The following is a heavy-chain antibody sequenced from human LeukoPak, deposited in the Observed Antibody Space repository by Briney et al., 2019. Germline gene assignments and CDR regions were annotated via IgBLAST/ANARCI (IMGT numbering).Heavy chain of an antibody. D-gene: IGHD6-19*01. V-gene: IGHV1-18*01. CDR3: ARSAVADTLSAYYFGY. Sequence: ASAKVSCKASGYTFITYDISWVRQAPGQGLEWMGWISAFNGNTNYAQKLQDRVTMTTDSSTNTAYMELRSLRSDDTAVYYCARSAVADTLSAYYFGYWGQGTLVTVSS. CDR1: GYTFITYD. J-gene: IGHJ4*02. CDR2: ISAFNGNT.